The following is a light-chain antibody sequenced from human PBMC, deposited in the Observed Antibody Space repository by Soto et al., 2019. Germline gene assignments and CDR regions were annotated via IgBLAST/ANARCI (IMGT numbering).Light chain of an antibody. Sequence: DIVMTQSPLSLPVTPGEPASISCRSSQNLLHSNGYNYVDWYLQKPGQSPQLLTYLGSTRASGVPDRFSGSGSGTDFTLRISRVEAEDVGVYYCMQARQTLMYTFGQGTKVDIK. V-gene: IGKV2-28*01. J-gene: IGKJ2*01. CDR2: LGS. CDR3: MQARQTLMYT. CDR1: QNLLHSNGYNY.